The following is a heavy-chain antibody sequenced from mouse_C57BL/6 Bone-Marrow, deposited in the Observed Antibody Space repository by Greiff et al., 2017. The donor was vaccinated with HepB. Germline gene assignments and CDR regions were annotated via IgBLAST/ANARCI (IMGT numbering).Heavy chain of an antibody. CDR2: ISDGGSYT. CDR3: AREGNSNYVYFDV. CDR1: GFTFSSYA. V-gene: IGHV5-4*01. J-gene: IGHJ1*03. D-gene: IGHD2-5*01. Sequence: EVQGVESGGGLVKPGGSLKLSCAASGFTFSSYAVSWVRQTPEKRLEWVATISDGGSYTYYPDNVKGRFTISRDNAKNNLYLQMSHLKSEDTAMYYCAREGNSNYVYFDVWGTGTTVTVSS.